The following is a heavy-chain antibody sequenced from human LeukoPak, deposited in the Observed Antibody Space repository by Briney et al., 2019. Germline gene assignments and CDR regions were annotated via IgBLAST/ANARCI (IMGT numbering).Heavy chain of an antibody. V-gene: IGHV3-33*01. Sequence: GGSLRLSCAASGFTFSSYGMHWVRQAPGKGLEWVAVIWYDGSNKYYADSVKGRFTISRDNSKNTLYLQMNSLRAEDTAVYYCARAPTSGSYYMDYWGQGTLVTVSS. J-gene: IGHJ4*02. D-gene: IGHD1-26*01. CDR3: ARAPTSGSYYMDY. CDR1: GFTFSSYG. CDR2: IWYDGSNK.